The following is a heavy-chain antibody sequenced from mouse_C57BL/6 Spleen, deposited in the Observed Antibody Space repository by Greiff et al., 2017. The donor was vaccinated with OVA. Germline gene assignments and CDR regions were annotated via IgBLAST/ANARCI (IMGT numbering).Heavy chain of an antibody. CDR1: GYTFTDYN. Sequence: EVNLVESGPELVKPGASVKMSCKASGYTFTDYNMHWVKQSHGKSLEWIGYINPNNGGTSYNQKFKGKATLTVNKSSSTAYMELRSLTSEDSAVYYCARDGNYGSSVYAMDYWGQGTSVTVSS. V-gene: IGHV1-22*01. J-gene: IGHJ4*01. CDR3: ARDGNYGSSVYAMDY. D-gene: IGHD1-1*01. CDR2: INPNNGGT.